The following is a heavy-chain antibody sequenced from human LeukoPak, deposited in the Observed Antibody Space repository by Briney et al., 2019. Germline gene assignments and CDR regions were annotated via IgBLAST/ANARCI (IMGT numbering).Heavy chain of an antibody. CDR3: ARGSSGYRQFVY. CDR2: IWYDGSNK. D-gene: IGHD3-22*01. CDR1: GFPFSSYG. J-gene: IGHJ4*02. Sequence: GRSLRLFCAASGFPFSSYGMHWVRQAPGKGLEWVAVIWYDGSNKYYADSVKGRFTISRDNSKNTLYLQMNSLRAEDAAVYYCARGSSGYRQFVYWGQGTLVTVSS. V-gene: IGHV3-33*01.